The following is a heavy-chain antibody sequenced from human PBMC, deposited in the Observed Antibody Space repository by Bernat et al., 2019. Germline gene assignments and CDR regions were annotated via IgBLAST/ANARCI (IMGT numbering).Heavy chain of an antibody. CDR3: AKDTGVVAATPYYYGMDV. Sequence: QVQLVESGGGVVQPGRSLRLSCAASGFTFSSYGMHWVRQAPGKGLEWVAVISYDGSNKYYADSVKGRFTISRDNSKNTLYLQMNSLRAEDTAVCYCAKDTGVVAATPYYYGMDVWGQGTTVTVSS. CDR1: GFTFSSYG. D-gene: IGHD2-15*01. V-gene: IGHV3-30*18. CDR2: ISYDGSNK. J-gene: IGHJ6*02.